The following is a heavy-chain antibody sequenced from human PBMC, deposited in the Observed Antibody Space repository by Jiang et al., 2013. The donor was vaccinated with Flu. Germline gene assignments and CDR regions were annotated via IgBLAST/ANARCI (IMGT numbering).Heavy chain of an antibody. CDR2: IYYSGSS. J-gene: IGHJ4*02. CDR1: GGSLSSSSYS. CDR3: ARHSWIQEIVPEELTIDY. D-gene: IGHD2-15*01. Sequence: SGSGLVKPSETLSLNCTVSGGSLSSSSYSWGWIRQPPGKGLEWIGTIYYSGSSFYNPSLKSRVTMSLDTSKNQLSLKLTSVTAADTAMYYCARHSWIQEIVPEELTIDYWGQGTLVTVSS. V-gene: IGHV4-39*07.